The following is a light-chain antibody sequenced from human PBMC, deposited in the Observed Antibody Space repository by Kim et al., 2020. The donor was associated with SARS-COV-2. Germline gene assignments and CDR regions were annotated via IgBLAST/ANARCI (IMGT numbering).Light chain of an antibody. CDR3: ATWDHSLNVYVV. J-gene: IGLJ2*01. CDR1: SSNIGNND. Sequence: QKVTIFCSGSSSNIGNNDVTWYQQLPGTAPNLLIYDNEKRPPGIPDRFSGSKSGTSATLAITGLQTGDEADYYCATWDHSLNVYVVFGGGTQLTVL. CDR2: DNE. V-gene: IGLV1-51*01.